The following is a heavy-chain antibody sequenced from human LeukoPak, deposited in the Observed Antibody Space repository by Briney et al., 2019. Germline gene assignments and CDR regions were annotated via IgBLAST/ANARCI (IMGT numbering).Heavy chain of an antibody. V-gene: IGHV3-21*01. CDR3: ASEALVAATGLDY. J-gene: IGHJ4*02. CDR2: ISSSSSYI. Sequence: GGSLRLSCAASGFSVSSNYMTWVRQAPGKGLEWVSSISSSSSYIYYADSVKGRFTISRDNAKNSLYLQMNSLRAEDTAVYYCASEALVAATGLDYWGQGTLVTVSS. D-gene: IGHD2-15*01. CDR1: GFSVSSNY.